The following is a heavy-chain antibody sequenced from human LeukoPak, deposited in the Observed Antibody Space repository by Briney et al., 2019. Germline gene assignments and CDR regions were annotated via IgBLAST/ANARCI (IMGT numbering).Heavy chain of an antibody. CDR2: IKQDGTEK. CDR3: AREDHSKYEY. J-gene: IGHJ4*02. Sequence: PGGSLRLSCAASGFSFSSYWMAWLRQAPGKGPEWVASIKQDGTEKFYADSVKGRFIISKDNAQNSLYLRMNSLRGEDTAVYYCAREDHSKYEYWGQGTSVTVSS. V-gene: IGHV3-7*01. CDR1: GFSFSSYW. D-gene: IGHD4-11*01.